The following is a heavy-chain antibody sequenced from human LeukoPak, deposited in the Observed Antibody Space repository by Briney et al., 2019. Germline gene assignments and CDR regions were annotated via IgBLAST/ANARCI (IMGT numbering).Heavy chain of an antibody. D-gene: IGHD2-21*01. CDR3: VRESSRSVVAGSRPDL. CDR2: MYYRGTT. Sequence: SETLSLTCSVSGGSISSSSYYWGWIRQSPGKGLEWIGSMYYRGTTYQNSSLKSRVTLSIDTSNNQFSLKLTSVTAADTAVYYCVRESSRSVVAGSRPDLWGQGLLVTVSS. V-gene: IGHV4-39*02. CDR1: GGSISSSSYY. J-gene: IGHJ4*02.